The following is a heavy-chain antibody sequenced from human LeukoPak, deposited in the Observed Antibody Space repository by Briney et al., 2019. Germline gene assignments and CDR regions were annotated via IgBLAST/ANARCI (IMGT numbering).Heavy chain of an antibody. CDR2: ISGSGGST. Sequence: GGSLRLSCAASGFTFSSYAMSWVRQAPGKGLEWVSAISGSGGSTYYADSVKGRFTISRDNSKNTLYLQMNSLRAEDTAVYYCAKLPLLYGSSGDFDYWGQGTLVTVSS. D-gene: IGHD3-22*01. CDR1: GFTFSSYA. J-gene: IGHJ4*02. V-gene: IGHV3-23*01. CDR3: AKLPLLYGSSGDFDY.